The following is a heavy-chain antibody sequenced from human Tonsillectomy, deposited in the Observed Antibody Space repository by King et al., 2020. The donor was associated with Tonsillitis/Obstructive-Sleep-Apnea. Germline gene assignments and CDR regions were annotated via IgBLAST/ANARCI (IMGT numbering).Heavy chain of an antibody. CDR2: IRSTANDYAT. Sequence: EVQLVESGGGLVQPGGSLKLSCAASGFTFSGSAMHWVRQASGKGLEWVGRIRSTANDYATAYAASVKGRFTISRDDSKNTAYLQMHSLKTEDTAVYYCTADFWSGYYDYWGQGTLVTVSS. J-gene: IGHJ4*02. V-gene: IGHV3-73*02. CDR1: GFTFSGSA. CDR3: TADFWSGYYDY. D-gene: IGHD3-3*01.